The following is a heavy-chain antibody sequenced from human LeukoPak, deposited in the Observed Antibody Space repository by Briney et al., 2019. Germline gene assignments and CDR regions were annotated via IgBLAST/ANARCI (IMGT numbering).Heavy chain of an antibody. Sequence: GGSLRLSCAASGFTFSSYWMSWVRQAPGKGLEWVAAISYDGSNKYYADSVKGRFTISRDNSKNTLYLQMNSLRAEDTAVYYCARDLSLSGGYDSSLGYWGQGTLVTVSS. CDR3: ARDLSLSGGYDSSLGY. CDR1: GFTFSSYW. J-gene: IGHJ4*02. D-gene: IGHD3-22*01. CDR2: ISYDGSNK. V-gene: IGHV3-30-3*01.